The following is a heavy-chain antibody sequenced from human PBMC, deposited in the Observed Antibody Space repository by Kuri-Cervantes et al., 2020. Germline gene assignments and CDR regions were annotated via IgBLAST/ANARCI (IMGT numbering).Heavy chain of an antibody. V-gene: IGHV3-30*18. CDR1: GFTFSSYD. J-gene: IGHJ3*02. D-gene: IGHD5-18*01. CDR3: AKVDTPSGFRDSGAFDI. Sequence: GGSLRLSCAASGFTFSSYDMHWVRQAPGKGLEWVAVISYDGSNKYYADSVKGRFTISRDNSENSLYLQMNSLRTEDTALCYCAKVDTPSGFRDSGAFDIWGQGTMVTVSS. CDR2: ISYDGSNK.